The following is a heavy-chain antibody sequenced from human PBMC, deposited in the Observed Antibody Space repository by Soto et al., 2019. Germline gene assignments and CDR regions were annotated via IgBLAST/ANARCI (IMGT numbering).Heavy chain of an antibody. CDR1: GFTFSNYA. CDR2: ISRSGGNT. V-gene: IGHV3-23*01. Sequence: PGGSLRLSCAASGFTFSNYAMSWVRQAPGKGLEWVSAISRSGGNTYYADSVKGRFTISRDNSKNTVYLQMKSLRAEDTALYYCAKGETTGGYYYYYAMDVWGQGTTVTVSS. D-gene: IGHD1-1*01. CDR3: AKGETTGGYYYYYAMDV. J-gene: IGHJ6*02.